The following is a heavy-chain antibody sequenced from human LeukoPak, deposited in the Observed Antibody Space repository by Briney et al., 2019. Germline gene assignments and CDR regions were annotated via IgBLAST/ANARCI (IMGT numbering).Heavy chain of an antibody. D-gene: IGHD1-26*01. CDR2: INAGSDYI. J-gene: IGHJ4*02. CDR3: ARWGLGPSFDY. V-gene: IGHV3-21*05. CDR1: GFMFTGYS. Sequence: PGRPLRLSCSASGFMFTGYSMTWVRQAPGKGLEWISYINAGSDYIYYADSVEGRFTISRDNAKNSVSLQMNSLRAEDTAVYYCARWGLGPSFDYWGQGTLVTVSS.